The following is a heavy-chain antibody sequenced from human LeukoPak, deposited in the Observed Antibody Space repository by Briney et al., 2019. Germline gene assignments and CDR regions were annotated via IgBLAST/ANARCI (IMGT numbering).Heavy chain of an antibody. CDR1: GFTLSSYA. Sequence: PGGSLRLSCAASGFTLSSYAMHWVRQAPGKGLEWVAVISYDGSNKYYADSVKGRFTISRDNSKNTLYLQMNSLRAEDTAVYYCARDGHSGSTQASRAYFDYWGQGTLVTVSS. CDR2: ISYDGSNK. V-gene: IGHV3-30-3*01. CDR3: ARDGHSGSTQASRAYFDY. J-gene: IGHJ4*02. D-gene: IGHD1-26*01.